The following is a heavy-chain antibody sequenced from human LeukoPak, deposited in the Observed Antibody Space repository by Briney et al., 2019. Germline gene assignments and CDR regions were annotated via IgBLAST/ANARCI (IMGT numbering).Heavy chain of an antibody. CDR3: AKAPILVSGSFDY. V-gene: IGHV3-30*02. D-gene: IGHD5/OR15-5a*01. CDR2: IRYDGSNE. J-gene: IGHJ4*02. CDR1: GFTFSQYG. Sequence: GSLRLSCAASGFTFSQYGMHWVRQAPGKGLEWVAFIRYDGSNEYYADSVKGRFTISRDNSENTLYLQMNSLRAEDTAVYYCAKAPILVSGSFDYWGQGVLVTVSS.